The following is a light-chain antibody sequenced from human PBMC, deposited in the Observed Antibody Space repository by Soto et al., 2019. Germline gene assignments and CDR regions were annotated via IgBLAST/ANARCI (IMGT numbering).Light chain of an antibody. J-gene: IGLJ2*01. Sequence: QSVLSQPPSASGSPRQSVTISCTGTSSDVGGYNYVSWYQQHPGKAPKLMIYEVSKRPSGVPDRFSGSKSGNTASLTVSGLQPEDDSNYYCSSYAGSNNVVFGGGTKLTVL. CDR3: SSYAGSNNVV. CDR1: SSDVGGYNY. CDR2: EVS. V-gene: IGLV2-8*01.